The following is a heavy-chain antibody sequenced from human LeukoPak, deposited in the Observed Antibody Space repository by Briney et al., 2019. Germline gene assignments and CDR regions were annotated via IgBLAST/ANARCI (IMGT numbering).Heavy chain of an antibody. CDR2: ISGSGGST. CDR3: ARDRPYSSSSLYYFDY. Sequence: GGSLRLSCAVSGFSFSSYDMSWVRQAPGKGLEWVSAISGSGGSTYYADSVKGRFTISRDNSKNTLYLQMNSLRAEDTAVYYCARDRPYSSSSLYYFDYWGQGTLVTVSS. V-gene: IGHV3-23*01. J-gene: IGHJ4*02. D-gene: IGHD6-6*01. CDR1: GFSFSSYD.